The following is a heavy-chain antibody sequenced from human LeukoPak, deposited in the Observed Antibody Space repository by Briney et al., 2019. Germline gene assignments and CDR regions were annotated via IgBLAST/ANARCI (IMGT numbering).Heavy chain of an antibody. CDR1: GFTFNDYA. J-gene: IGHJ4*02. CDR2: ISGDGGST. Sequence: GGSLRLSCAASGFTFNDYAMHWVRKAPGKGLEWVSLISGDGGSTNYADFVKGRFTISRDNSKNSLYLQINSPRTDDTALYYCARAIGLHFYDSSGYKSWYYFASWGLGTLVTVSS. D-gene: IGHD3-22*01. CDR3: ARAIGLHFYDSSGYKSWYYFAS. V-gene: IGHV3-43*02.